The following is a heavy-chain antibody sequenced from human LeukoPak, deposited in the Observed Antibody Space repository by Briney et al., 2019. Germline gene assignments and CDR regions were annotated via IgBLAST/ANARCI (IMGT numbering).Heavy chain of an antibody. Sequence: GGSLRHSCAASGFTFINYAMNWVRPAPRRGLEWVSLISGSTGSTYYAGSVKGRFSISRDNSKNTIYLQMNSLRAEDTAVYYCAKGPVSAIVGATTLDYWGQGTLVTVSS. CDR3: AKGPVSAIVGATTLDY. J-gene: IGHJ4*02. CDR1: GFTFINYA. D-gene: IGHD1-26*01. CDR2: ISGSTGST. V-gene: IGHV3-23*01.